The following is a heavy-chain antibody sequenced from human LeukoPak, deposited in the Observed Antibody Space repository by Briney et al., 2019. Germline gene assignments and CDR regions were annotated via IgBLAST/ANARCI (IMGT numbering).Heavy chain of an antibody. D-gene: IGHD3-22*01. CDR1: GFTFSSYA. J-gene: IGHJ4*02. CDR2: ISGSGGST. Sequence: PGGSLRPSCAASGFTFSSYAMSWVRQAPGKGLEWVSAISGSGGSTYYADSVKGRFTISRDNSKNTLYLQMNSLRAEDTAVYYCAKDPRITMIVVVITAYFDYWGQGTLVTVSS. CDR3: AKDPRITMIVVVITAYFDY. V-gene: IGHV3-23*01.